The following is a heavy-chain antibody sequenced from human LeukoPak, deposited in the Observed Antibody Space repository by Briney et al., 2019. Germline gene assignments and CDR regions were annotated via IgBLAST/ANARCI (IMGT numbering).Heavy chain of an antibody. Sequence: PSGTLSLTCAVSGGSLSSSNWWSWVRQPPGKGLEWIGYIYYSGSTNYNPSLKSRVTISVDTSKNQFSLKLSSVTAADTAVYYCARYGNYYYYYMDVWGKGTTVTVSS. D-gene: IGHD2-8*01. CDR1: GGSLSSSNW. CDR3: ARYGNYYYYYMDV. CDR2: IYYSGST. J-gene: IGHJ6*03. V-gene: IGHV4-4*02.